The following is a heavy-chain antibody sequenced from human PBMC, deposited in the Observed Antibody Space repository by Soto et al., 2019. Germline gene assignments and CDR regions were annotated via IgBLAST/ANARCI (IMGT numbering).Heavy chain of an antibody. V-gene: IGHV3-23*01. CDR3: AKTSHNNWNDPGIFDY. D-gene: IGHD1-20*01. Sequence: GGSLRLSCAASGFTFSSYAMSWVRQAPGKGLEWVSAISGSGGSTYYADSVKGRFTISRDNSKNTLYLQMNSLRAEDTAVYYCAKTSHNNWNDPGIFDYWGQGTLVTVSS. J-gene: IGHJ4*02. CDR2: ISGSGGST. CDR1: GFTFSSYA.